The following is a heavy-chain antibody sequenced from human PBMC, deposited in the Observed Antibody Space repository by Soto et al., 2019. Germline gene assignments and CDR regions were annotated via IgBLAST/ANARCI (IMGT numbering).Heavy chain of an antibody. CDR3: AKDLVRLVGLSRPQYYYGMDV. D-gene: IGHD3-16*01. CDR1: VFTFSSYA. J-gene: IGHJ6*02. V-gene: IGHV3-23*01. Sequence: EVQLLESGGGLVQPGGSLRLSCAASVFTFSSYARSWVRQAPGKGLEWVSAISGSVGSTYYADSVKGRFTISRDNSKNTLYLQMNSLRAEVTAVYYCAKDLVRLVGLSRPQYYYGMDVWGRGTTVTVSS. CDR2: ISGSVGST.